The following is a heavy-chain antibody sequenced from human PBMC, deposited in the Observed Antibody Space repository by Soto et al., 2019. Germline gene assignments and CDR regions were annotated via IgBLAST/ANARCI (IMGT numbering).Heavy chain of an antibody. V-gene: IGHV4-4*02. J-gene: IGHJ5*02. CDR2: IYHSGTT. CDR3: ARSDCYGVCRGKWLDP. D-gene: IGHD2-21*02. CDR1: GGAISIDDW. Sequence: SETLSLTCAVSGGAISIDDWWTCVRQTPGKGLEWIGEIYHSGTTNYNPSLMSRVTIAVDKAKSQFSLRLDSVTAADTAVYYCARSDCYGVCRGKWLDPWGQGIPVTVSS.